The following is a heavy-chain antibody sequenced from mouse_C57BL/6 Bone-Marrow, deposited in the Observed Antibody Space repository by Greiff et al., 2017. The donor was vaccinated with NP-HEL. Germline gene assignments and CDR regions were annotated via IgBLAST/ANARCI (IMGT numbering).Heavy chain of an antibody. CDR1: GYTFTSYW. D-gene: IGHD1-1*01. J-gene: IGHJ3*01. CDR3: ARSLLLRSSRRDWFAY. V-gene: IGHV1-55*01. CDR2: IYPGSGST. Sequence: QVQLQQSGAELVKPGASVKMSCKASGYTFTSYWITWVKQRPGQGLEWIGDIYPGSGSTNYNEKFKSKATLTVDTSSSTAYMQLSSLTSEDSAVYYCARSLLLRSSRRDWFAYWGQGTLVTVSA.